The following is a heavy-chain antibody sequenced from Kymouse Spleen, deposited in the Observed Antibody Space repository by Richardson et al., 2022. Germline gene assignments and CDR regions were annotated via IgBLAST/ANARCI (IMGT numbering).Heavy chain of an antibody. CDR3: ARDTELLDAFDI. CDR2: ISSSSSYI. D-gene: IGHD2-15*01,IGHD2-2*02. J-gene: IGHJ3*02. V-gene: IGHV3-21*03. Sequence: EVQLVESGGGLVKPGGSLRLSCAASGFTFSSYSMNWVRQAPGKGLEWVSSISSSSSYIYYADSVKGRFTISRDNAKNSLYLQMNSLRAEDTAVYYCARDTELLDAFDIWGQGTMVTVSS. CDR1: GFTFSSYS.